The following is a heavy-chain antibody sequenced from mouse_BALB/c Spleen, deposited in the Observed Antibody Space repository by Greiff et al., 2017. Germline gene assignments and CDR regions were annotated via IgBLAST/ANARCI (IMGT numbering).Heavy chain of an antibody. CDR1: GFTFSSYA. Sequence: DVKLVESGGGLVKPGGSLKLSCAASGFTFSSYAMSWVRQTPEKRLEWVASISSGGSTYYPDSVKGRFTISRDNARNILYLQMSSLRSEDTAMYYCARRGYGSSRGFAYWGQGTLVTVSA. D-gene: IGHD1-1*01. J-gene: IGHJ3*01. CDR2: ISSGGST. CDR3: ARRGYGSSRGFAY. V-gene: IGHV5-6-5*01.